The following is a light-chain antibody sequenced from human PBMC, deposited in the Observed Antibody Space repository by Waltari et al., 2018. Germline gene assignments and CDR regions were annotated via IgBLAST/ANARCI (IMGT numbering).Light chain of an antibody. J-gene: IGKJ1*01. CDR1: QDIDDY. V-gene: IGKV5-2*01. Sequence: ETTVTQSPAFTSATPGDKVTISCNVSQDIDDYNNWYQQKPGEAVVFIVQEATTRVPGVSPRFSGSWYGRDFTLTINDVKSEDAAYYFCLQHDNFPWTFGQGTKVEIK. CDR3: LQHDNFPWT. CDR2: EAT.